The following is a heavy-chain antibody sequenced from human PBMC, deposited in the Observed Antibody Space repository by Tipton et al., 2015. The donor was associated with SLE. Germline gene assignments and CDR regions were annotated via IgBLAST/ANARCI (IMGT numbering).Heavy chain of an antibody. V-gene: IGHV4-59*01. J-gene: IGHJ5*01. CDR3: ARGAYDWGSYFVDS. CDR1: GGSINNYY. CDR2: VHYNGNN. Sequence: TLSLTCTVSGGSINNYYWSWIRQPPGKGLEWIGYVHYNGNNHNNPSLKSRLTISLDRSKNQFSLNLRSVTATDTAVYYCARGAYDWGSYFVDSWGQGTLVSVSS. D-gene: IGHD7-27*01.